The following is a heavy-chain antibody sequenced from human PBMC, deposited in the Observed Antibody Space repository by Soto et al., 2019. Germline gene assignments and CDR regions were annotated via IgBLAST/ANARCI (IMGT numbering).Heavy chain of an antibody. CDR2: ISAYNGNT. D-gene: IGHD2-2*01. Sequence: QVQLVQSGAEVKKPGASVKVSCKASGYTFTSYGISWVRQAPGQGLEWMGWISAYNGNTNYAQKLQGRVTMTTDATTSTDYMELRSMRFDDTAGYYCARGFIVGSRNPRAEGYWGQGTLVSVSS. CDR3: ARGFIVGSRNPRAEGY. V-gene: IGHV1-18*01. CDR1: GYTFTSYG. J-gene: IGHJ4*02.